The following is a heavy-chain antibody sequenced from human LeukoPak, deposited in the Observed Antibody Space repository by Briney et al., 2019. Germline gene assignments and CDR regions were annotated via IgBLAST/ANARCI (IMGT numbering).Heavy chain of an antibody. CDR1: GGTFSSYA. V-gene: IGHV1-69*05. Sequence: GASVKVSCKASGGTFSSYAISWVRQAPGQGLEWMGGIIPIFGTANYAQKFQGRVTITTDESTSTAYMELSSLRSEDTAVYYCAGLSTETGTSPSRDVWGKGTTVTVSS. CDR2: IIPIFGTA. J-gene: IGHJ6*04. D-gene: IGHD1-7*01. CDR3: AGLSTETGTSPSRDV.